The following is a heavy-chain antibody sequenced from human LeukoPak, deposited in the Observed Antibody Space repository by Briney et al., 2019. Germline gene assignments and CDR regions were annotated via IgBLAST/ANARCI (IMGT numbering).Heavy chain of an antibody. CDR3: ARNQRSHDSWSGSRTGSHQAFDV. J-gene: IGHJ3*01. CDR1: GGSVISYY. D-gene: IGHD3-3*01. Sequence: PSETLSLTCTVSGGSVISYYWSWIRQPPGKGLEWIGYIYSPGTTNYNPSLKSRVSFSVDTSKNQFSLNLNSVTAADTAIYYCARNQRSHDSWSGSRTGSHQAFDVWGQGRLVTVSS. CDR2: IYSPGTT. V-gene: IGHV4-59*02.